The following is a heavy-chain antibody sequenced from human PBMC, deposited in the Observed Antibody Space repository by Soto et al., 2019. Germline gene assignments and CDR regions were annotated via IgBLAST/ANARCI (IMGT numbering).Heavy chain of an antibody. D-gene: IGHD1-26*01. V-gene: IGHV4-30-4*01. CDR3: ARGPSGDKVDY. CDR2: IYNSGST. Sequence: QVQLQESGPGVVEPSQTLSLTCTVSGGSINNNGYFWGWIRQPPGSGLEWIGHIYNSGSTYSNPSLKSRLTISVDTSKNQFSLKLSSVTAADTAVYYCARGPSGDKVDYWGQGTLVTVSS. CDR1: GGSINNNGYF. J-gene: IGHJ4*02.